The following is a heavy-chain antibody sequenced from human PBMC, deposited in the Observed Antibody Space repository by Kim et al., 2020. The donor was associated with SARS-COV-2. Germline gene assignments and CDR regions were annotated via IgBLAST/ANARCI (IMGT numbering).Heavy chain of an antibody. Sequence: SETLSLTCTVSGGSIRGGDYYWHWIRQTPGKGLEWIGYIFFSGSTYYNPSLESRVSISVDLSKNQLSLKMNSVRAADTGVYYCARDRGVFPVGRGVILVHAFDIWGQGTAVTVS. CDR3: ARDRGVFPVGRGVILVHAFDI. CDR1: GGSIRGGDYY. V-gene: IGHV4-30-4*01. CDR2: IFFSGST. D-gene: IGHD3-10*01. J-gene: IGHJ3*02.